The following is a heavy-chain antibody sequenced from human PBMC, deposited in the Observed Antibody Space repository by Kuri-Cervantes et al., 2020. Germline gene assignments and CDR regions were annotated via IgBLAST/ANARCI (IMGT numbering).Heavy chain of an antibody. CDR1: GFTFSSYA. J-gene: IGHJ4*02. Sequence: GESLKISCAASGFTFSSYAMSWVRQAPGKGLEWVPAISGSGGSTYYADSVKGRFNISRDNAKNSLFLQMNSLRAEDTAVYYCARGDLWTYYYDSSGYVDYWGQGTLVTVSS. CDR2: ISGSGGST. D-gene: IGHD3-22*01. V-gene: IGHV3-23*01. CDR3: ARGDLWTYYYDSSGYVDY.